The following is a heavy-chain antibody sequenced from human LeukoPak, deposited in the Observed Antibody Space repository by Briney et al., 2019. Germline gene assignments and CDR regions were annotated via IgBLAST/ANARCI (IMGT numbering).Heavy chain of an antibody. CDR1: GGSISSGGYY. CDR2: IYYSGST. D-gene: IGHD6-13*01. J-gene: IGHJ4*02. CDR3: ARAGKQQLPHY. Sequence: SEALSLTCTVSGGSISSGGYYWSWIRQHPGKGLEWIGYIYYSGSTYYNPSLKSRVTISVDTSKNQFSLKLSSVTAADTAVYYCARAGKQQLPHYWGQGTLVTVSS. V-gene: IGHV4-31*03.